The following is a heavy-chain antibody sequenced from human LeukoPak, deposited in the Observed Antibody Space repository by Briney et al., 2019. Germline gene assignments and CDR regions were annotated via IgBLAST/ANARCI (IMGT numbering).Heavy chain of an antibody. D-gene: IGHD3-3*01. J-gene: IGHJ6*03. CDR1: GGSISSYF. Sequence: SETLSLTCTVSGGSISSYFWSWIGQPPGRGLEGIGYIYYIGSTNYNPSLKSGVTISVDTSKNQFSLKLSSVTAPDTAVYYCARDRGSKDYDFWSGYYKGDYYYYMDVWGKGTTVTAS. CDR3: ARDRGSKDYDFWSGYYKGDYYYYMDV. V-gene: IGHV4-59*01. CDR2: IYYIGST.